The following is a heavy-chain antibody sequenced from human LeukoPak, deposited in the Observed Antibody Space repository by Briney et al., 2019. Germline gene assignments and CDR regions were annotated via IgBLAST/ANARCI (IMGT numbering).Heavy chain of an antibody. V-gene: IGHV3-48*04. CDR3: ARGPGGGYSGYRIEY. CDR2: ISSSGSTI. D-gene: IGHD5-12*01. CDR1: GFTFSTYA. J-gene: IGHJ4*02. Sequence: GGSLRLSCAASGFTFSTYAMHWVRQAPGKGLEWVSYISSSGSTIYYADSVKGRFTISRDNAKNSLYLQMNSLRAEDTAVYYCARGPGGGYSGYRIEYWGQGTLVTVSS.